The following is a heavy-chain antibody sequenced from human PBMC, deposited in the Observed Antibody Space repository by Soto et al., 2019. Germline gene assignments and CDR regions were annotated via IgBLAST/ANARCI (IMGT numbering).Heavy chain of an antibody. V-gene: IGHV6-1*01. CDR1: GDSVSSNSAA. D-gene: IGHD3-10*01. Sequence: SQTLSLTCAISGDSVSSNSAAWNWIRQSPSRGLEWLGRTYYRSKWYNDYAVSVKSRITINPDTSKNQFSLQLNSVTPEDTAVYYCARDQDDVTMVRGDLNWFDPWGQGTLVTVSS. J-gene: IGHJ5*02. CDR3: ARDQDDVTMVRGDLNWFDP. CDR2: TYYRSKWYN.